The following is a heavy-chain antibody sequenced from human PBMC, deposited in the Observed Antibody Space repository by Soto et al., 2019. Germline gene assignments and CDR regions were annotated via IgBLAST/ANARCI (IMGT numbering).Heavy chain of an antibody. CDR2: MTPNSGDT. CDR1: GYTFSNDD. D-gene: IGHD2-21*02. J-gene: IGHJ4*02. CDR3: ARGAKYGGFYYFDY. Sequence: ASVKVSCKASGYTFSNDDINWVRQAPGQGLEWMGWMTPNSGDTDHAQKFQGRLTLTRDTSISTAYMELSSLRSEDTAVYYCARGAKYGGFYYFDYRGQRALFTASS. V-gene: IGHV1-8*01.